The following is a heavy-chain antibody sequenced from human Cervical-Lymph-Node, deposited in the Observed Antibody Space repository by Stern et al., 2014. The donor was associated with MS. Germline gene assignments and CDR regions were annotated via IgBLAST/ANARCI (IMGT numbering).Heavy chain of an antibody. J-gene: IGHJ5*02. Sequence: QDQLVQSGAEVKKPGASVKVSCKASGYTFTSYAMHWVRQAPGQRLEWMGWINAGNGNTKYSQKFQGRVTITRDTSASTAYMELSSLRSEDTAVYYCARGIAAQPNWFDPWGQGTLVTVSS. V-gene: IGHV1-3*01. CDR3: ARGIAAQPNWFDP. CDR2: INAGNGNT. D-gene: IGHD6-6*01. CDR1: GYTFTSYA.